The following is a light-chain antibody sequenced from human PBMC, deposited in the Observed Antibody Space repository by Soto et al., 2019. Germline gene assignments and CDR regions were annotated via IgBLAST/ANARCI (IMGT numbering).Light chain of an antibody. CDR3: QTWGTGIHVV. CDR1: SGHSNYA. J-gene: IGLJ2*01. Sequence: QLVLTQSPSASASLGASFKLTCTLSSGHSNYAIAWHQQQPEKGPRYLMKLDSDGSHTKGDAIPDRFSGSSSGAERYLTISSLQSEDEADYYCQTWGTGIHVVFGGGTKLTVL. CDR2: LDSDGSH. V-gene: IGLV4-69*01.